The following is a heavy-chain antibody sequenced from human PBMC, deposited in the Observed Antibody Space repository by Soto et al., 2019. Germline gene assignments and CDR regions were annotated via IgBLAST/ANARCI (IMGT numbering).Heavy chain of an antibody. Sequence: ASVKVSCKASGYTFTSYCISWVRQAPGQGREGVGWISAYNGNTNYAQKLQGRVTMTTDTSTSTAYMELRSLRSDDTAVYYCARDVARGLSIAAAGTGTYYGMDVWGQGTTVTVSS. CDR2: ISAYNGNT. CDR1: GYTFTSYC. CDR3: ARDVARGLSIAAAGTGTYYGMDV. V-gene: IGHV1-18*04. J-gene: IGHJ6*02. D-gene: IGHD6-13*01.